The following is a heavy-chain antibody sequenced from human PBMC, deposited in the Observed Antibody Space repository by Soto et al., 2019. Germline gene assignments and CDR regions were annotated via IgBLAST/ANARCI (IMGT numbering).Heavy chain of an antibody. J-gene: IGHJ4*02. D-gene: IGHD4-17*01. V-gene: IGHV5-51*01. CDR2: IYPGDSDT. CDR1: GYSFNSYW. Sequence: GESLKISCKGSGYSFNSYWISWVRQMPGKGLEWMGIIYPGDSDTRYSPSFQGQVTISADKSISTAYLQWSSLKASDTAMYYCASHRPTTYGYYFAYWVQGTLVTVSS. CDR3: ASHRPTTYGYYFAY.